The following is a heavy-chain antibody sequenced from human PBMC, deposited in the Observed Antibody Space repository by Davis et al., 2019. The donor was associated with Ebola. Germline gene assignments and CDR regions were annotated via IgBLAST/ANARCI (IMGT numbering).Heavy chain of an antibody. Sequence: GESLKISCAASGFTFSGSAMHWVRQASGKGLEWVGRIRSKANSYATAYAASVKGRFTISRDDSKNTAYLQMNSLKTEDTAVYYCTTGGCSRTSCYFPFDYWGQGTLVTVSS. D-gene: IGHD2-2*01. CDR1: GFTFSGSA. CDR2: IRSKANSYAT. V-gene: IGHV3-73*01. CDR3: TTGGCSRTSCYFPFDY. J-gene: IGHJ4*02.